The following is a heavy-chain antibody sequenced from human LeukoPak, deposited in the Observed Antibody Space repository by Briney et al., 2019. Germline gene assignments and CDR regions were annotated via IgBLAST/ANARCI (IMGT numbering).Heavy chain of an antibody. CDR2: INANNGNT. D-gene: IGHD7-27*01. CDR1: GYTFTS. J-gene: IGHJ4*02. CDR3: GRGAWGEVLFDY. V-gene: IGHV1-18*01. Sequence: ASVKVSCRASGYTFTSISWLRQAPGQGLEWMGWINANNGNTNYVEKFQGRVTMTTDTSTSTAYMELRSLRSDDTAVYYCGRGAWGEVLFDYWGQGTLVTVSS.